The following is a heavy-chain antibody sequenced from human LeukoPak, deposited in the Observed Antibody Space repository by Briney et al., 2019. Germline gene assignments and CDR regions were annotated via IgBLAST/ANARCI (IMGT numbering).Heavy chain of an antibody. J-gene: IGHJ4*02. CDR1: GFTFSSYW. CDR2: IKQDGSEK. V-gene: IGHV3-7*01. D-gene: IGHD3-10*01. CDR3: ARGGGYGSGSHYYFDY. Sequence: GGSLGLSCAASGFTFSSYWMSWVRQAPGKGLEWVANIKQDGSEKYYVDSVKGRFTISRDNAKNSLYLQMNSLRAEDTAVYYCARGGGYGSGSHYYFDYWGQGTLVTVSS.